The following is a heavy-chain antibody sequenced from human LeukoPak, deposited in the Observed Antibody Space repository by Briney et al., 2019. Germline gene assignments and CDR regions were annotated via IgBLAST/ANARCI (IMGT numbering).Heavy chain of an antibody. CDR2: IYPGDSDT. Sequence: GEALKISSKGSGYSFTSYWIGWVRPMPGKGLEWMGIIYPGDSDTRYSPSFQGQVTISADKSITTAYLQWSSLKASDPAMYYCARRRIAVAGKYFDYWGEGTLVTVSS. V-gene: IGHV5-51*01. CDR3: ARRRIAVAGKYFDY. J-gene: IGHJ4*02. D-gene: IGHD6-19*01. CDR1: GYSFTSYW.